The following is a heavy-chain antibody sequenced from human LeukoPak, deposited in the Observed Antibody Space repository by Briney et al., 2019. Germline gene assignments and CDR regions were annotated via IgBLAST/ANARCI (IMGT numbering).Heavy chain of an antibody. CDR1: GFTFSSYA. CDR3: ARARAETVEDAFDI. D-gene: IGHD1-1*01. CDR2: ISSNGGST. J-gene: IGHJ3*02. V-gene: IGHV3-64*01. Sequence: GGSLRLSCAASGFTFSSYAMHWVRQAPGKGLEYVSAISSNGGSTYYANSVKGRFTISRDNSKNTLYLQMGSLRAEDMAVYYCARARAETVEDAFDIWGQGTMVTVSS.